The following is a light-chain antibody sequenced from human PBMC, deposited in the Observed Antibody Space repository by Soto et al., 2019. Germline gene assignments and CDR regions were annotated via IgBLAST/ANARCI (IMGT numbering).Light chain of an antibody. J-gene: IGLJ1*01. CDR2: DVS. V-gene: IGLV2-14*01. CDR1: SSDVGGYNY. Sequence: QSALTQPASVSGSPGQSITISCTGTSSDVGGYNYVSWYQQHPGKAPKLMIYDVSNRPSGVSIRFSGFKSGNTASLTISGLQAEDEADYYCSSYTSSRSHVFGTGTKVTVL. CDR3: SSYTSSRSHV.